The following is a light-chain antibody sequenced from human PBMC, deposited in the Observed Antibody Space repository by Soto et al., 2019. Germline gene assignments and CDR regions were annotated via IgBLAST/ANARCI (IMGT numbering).Light chain of an antibody. CDR2: ATS. Sequence: DVQMTQSPSSLSAFVGDRVTITCRASQGIAPYLAWFQQKPGKVPKLLIYATSTLQSGVQSRFSGSGSGTDFTITINSLQPEDVGTYYCQKYNSAPLTFGGGTKVEI. V-gene: IGKV1-27*01. CDR3: QKYNSAPLT. CDR1: QGIAPY. J-gene: IGKJ4*01.